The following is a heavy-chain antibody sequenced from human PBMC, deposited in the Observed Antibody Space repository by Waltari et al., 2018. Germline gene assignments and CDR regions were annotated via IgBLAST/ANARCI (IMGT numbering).Heavy chain of an antibody. CDR2: INAGNGNT. CDR3: ARELGREVTFDY. Sequence: QVQLVQSGAEVKKPGASVKVSCKASGYTFTSYAMHWVRQAPGQRLEWMGWINAGNGNTKYSQKFKGRVTITRDTSASTAYMELSSLRSEDTAVYYCARELGREVTFDYWGQGTLVTVSS. D-gene: IGHD1-26*01. CDR1: GYTFTSYA. V-gene: IGHV1-3*01. J-gene: IGHJ4*02.